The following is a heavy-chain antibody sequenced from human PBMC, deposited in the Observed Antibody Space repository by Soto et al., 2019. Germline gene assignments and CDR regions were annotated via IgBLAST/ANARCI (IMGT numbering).Heavy chain of an antibody. D-gene: IGHD4-17*01. CDR2: IKSKTDGGTT. V-gene: IGHV3-15*01. CDR1: GFSFSNVW. J-gene: IGHJ4*02. CDR3: SFQESTTVTMFEY. Sequence: EVQLVESGGGLVQPGGSLRLSCAASGFSFSNVWMSWVRQAPGKGLEWVGRIKSKTDGGTTDYAAPLKGRFTISRDDSKTTLSLQMNSLKPEDTAVYYCSFQESTTVTMFEYWGQGTLVTVSS.